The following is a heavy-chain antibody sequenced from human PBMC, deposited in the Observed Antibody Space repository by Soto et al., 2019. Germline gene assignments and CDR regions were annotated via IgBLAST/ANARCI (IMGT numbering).Heavy chain of an antibody. Sequence: SETLSLTCTVSGASISSRDYYWGWIRQTPGKGLEWIGNIDYNGVTYYNPSLKSRVTVSKDTSKNQFSLKVATVTAADTAIYYCGRVMIGTSRHTDSDYWGQGTQVTVSS. V-gene: IGHV4-39*01. CDR3: GRVMIGTSRHTDSDY. CDR2: IDYNGVT. CDR1: GASISSRDYY. J-gene: IGHJ4*02. D-gene: IGHD2-8*01.